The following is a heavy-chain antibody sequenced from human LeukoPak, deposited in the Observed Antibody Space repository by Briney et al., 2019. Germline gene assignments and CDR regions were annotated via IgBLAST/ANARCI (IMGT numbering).Heavy chain of an antibody. CDR3: DFWSGRDSDY. V-gene: IGHV3-11*01. Sequence: GGSLRLSCAASGFTVSSNYMSWIRQAPGKGLEWVSYISSSGSTIYYADSVKGRFTISRDNAKNSLYLQMNSLRAEDTAVYYCDFWSGRDSDYWGQGTLVTVSS. J-gene: IGHJ4*02. CDR2: ISSSGSTI. D-gene: IGHD3-3*01. CDR1: GFTVSSNY.